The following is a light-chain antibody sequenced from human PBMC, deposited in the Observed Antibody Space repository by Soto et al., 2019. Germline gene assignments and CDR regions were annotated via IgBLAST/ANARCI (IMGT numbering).Light chain of an antibody. CDR3: HQRGNGPPWT. J-gene: IGKJ1*01. CDR1: QSVSDY. V-gene: IGKV3-11*01. Sequence: EIVLTRSPATLSLSPGERATLSCRASQSVSDYLAWYQQKPVQPPRLIXYDASKRATGIPPRFSGSGSTTDLTLTISSLEPEDFAAYYCHQRGNGPPWTFGQGTKVDIK. CDR2: DAS.